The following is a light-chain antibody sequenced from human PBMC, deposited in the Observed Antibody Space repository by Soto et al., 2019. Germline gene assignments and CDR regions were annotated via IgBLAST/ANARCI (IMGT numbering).Light chain of an antibody. Sequence: DIVMTQSPDSLAVSLGERATINCKSSQSVLYSSNNKNYLAWYQQKPGQPPKLLIYWASIRKSGVPDRFSGSGSGTDFTLTISSLQSEDFAVYYCQQYNNWPRTFGQGTEVEIK. CDR3: QQYNNWPRT. CDR1: QSVLYSSNNKNY. CDR2: WAS. J-gene: IGKJ1*01. V-gene: IGKV4-1*01.